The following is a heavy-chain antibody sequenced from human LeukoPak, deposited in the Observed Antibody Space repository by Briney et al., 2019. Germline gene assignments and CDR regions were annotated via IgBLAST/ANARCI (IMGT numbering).Heavy chain of an antibody. V-gene: IGHV4-39*01. CDR1: GGSISSSSYY. D-gene: IGHD6-25*01. Sequence: SETLSLTCTVSGGSISSSSYYWGWIRQPPGKGLEWIGSIYYSGSTYYNPSLKSRVTISVDTSKNQLSLKLSSVTAADTAVYYCASSALDAFDIWGQGTMVTVSS. CDR3: ASSALDAFDI. CDR2: IYYSGST. J-gene: IGHJ3*02.